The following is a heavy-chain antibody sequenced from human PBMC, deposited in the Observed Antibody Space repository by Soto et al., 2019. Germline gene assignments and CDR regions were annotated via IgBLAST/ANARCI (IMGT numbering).Heavy chain of an antibody. Sequence: GGSLRLSCAASGLTFSSYAMSWVRQALGKGLEWVSGISVSGANKYYADAVKGRFTISRDNSKNTLYLQMNNLGAEDTAVYYWADGGEWSFNFVYWGQGTKVTGSS. J-gene: IGHJ4*02. CDR2: ISVSGANK. CDR1: GLTFSSYA. V-gene: IGHV3-23*01. CDR3: ADGGEWSFNFVY. D-gene: IGHD3-3*01.